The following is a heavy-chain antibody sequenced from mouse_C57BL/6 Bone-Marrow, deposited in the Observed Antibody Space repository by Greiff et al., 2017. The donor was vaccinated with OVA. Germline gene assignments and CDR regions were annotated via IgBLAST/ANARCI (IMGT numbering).Heavy chain of an antibody. D-gene: IGHD1-1*01. V-gene: IGHV5-4*01. CDR3: ARQRGSGSSAYWYFDV. CDR1: GFTFSSYA. Sequence: EVHLVESGGGLVKPGGSLKLSCAASGFTFSSYAMSWVRQTPEKRLEWVATISDGGSYTYYPDNVKGRFTISRDNAKNNLYLQMSHLKSEDTAMYYCARQRGSGSSAYWYFDVWGTGTTVTVSS. J-gene: IGHJ1*03. CDR2: ISDGGSYT.